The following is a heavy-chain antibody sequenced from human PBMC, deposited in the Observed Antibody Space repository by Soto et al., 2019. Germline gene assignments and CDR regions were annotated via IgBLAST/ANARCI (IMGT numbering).Heavy chain of an antibody. CDR2: IYSSGST. J-gene: IGHJ6*02. CDR3: ERDHRAGSGSYWYDYYGMDV. D-gene: IGHD3-10*01. CDR1: GGSISSGGYY. Sequence: QVQLQESGPGLVKPSQTLSLTCTVSGGSISSGGYYWSWIRQHPGKGLEWIGSIYSSGSTYYNPSLKCRVTISVDTSKEQLSLKLSSVSAEDTAVYYCERDHRAGSGSYWYDYYGMDVWGQGNTVTVSS. V-gene: IGHV4-31*03.